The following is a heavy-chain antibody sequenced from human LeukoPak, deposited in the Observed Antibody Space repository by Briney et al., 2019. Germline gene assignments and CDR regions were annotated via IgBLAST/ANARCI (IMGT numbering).Heavy chain of an antibody. CDR1: GGSFSGYY. D-gene: IGHD3-22*01. CDR2: INHSGST. V-gene: IGHV4-34*01. J-gene: IGHJ5*02. CDR3: ARYDSSGYYTLRLWFDP. Sequence: SETLSLTCAVYGGSFSGYYWSWIRQPPGKGLEWIGEINHSGSTNYNPSLKSRVTISVDTSRNQFSLNLSSVTAADTAVYYCARYDSSGYYTLRLWFDPWGQGTLVTVSS.